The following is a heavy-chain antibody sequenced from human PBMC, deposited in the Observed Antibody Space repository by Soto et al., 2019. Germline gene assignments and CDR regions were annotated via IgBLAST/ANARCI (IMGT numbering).Heavy chain of an antibody. V-gene: IGHV1-18*01. J-gene: IGHJ4*02. CDR3: AREAGRYGSGWYGDY. D-gene: IGHD6-19*01. CDR1: GYTFTSYG. Sequence: QVQLVQSGAEVKKPGASVKVSCKASGYTFTSYGISWVRQAPGQGLEWMGWISAYNGNTNDAQKLQGRVTMTTDTSTSTGYKKLWSLRSEDTAVYYCAREAGRYGSGWYGDYWGQGTLVTVAS. CDR2: ISAYNGNT.